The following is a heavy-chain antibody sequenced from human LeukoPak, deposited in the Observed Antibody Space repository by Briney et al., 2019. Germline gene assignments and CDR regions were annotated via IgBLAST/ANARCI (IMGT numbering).Heavy chain of an antibody. Sequence: GGSLRLSCAASGFTFNSYAMTWVRQAPGKGLEGVSSITGGGDTTYYADSVRGRFTISRDNSKNTLSLQINSLRAEDTAVYYCAKERSEVVVAATNYWGQGTLVTVSS. D-gene: IGHD2-15*01. CDR1: GFTFNSYA. J-gene: IGHJ4*02. V-gene: IGHV3-23*01. CDR3: AKERSEVVVAATNY. CDR2: ITGGGDTT.